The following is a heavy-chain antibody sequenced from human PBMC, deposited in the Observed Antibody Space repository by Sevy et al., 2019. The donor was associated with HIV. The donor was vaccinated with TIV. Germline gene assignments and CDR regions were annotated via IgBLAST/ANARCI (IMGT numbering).Heavy chain of an antibody. Sequence: GGSLRLSCAASGFTFSSYSMNWVRQAPGKGLEWVSSISGISNYIYYTDSVQGRFSISRDNAKDSLYLQMNSLRVEDTAIYYCARGVQTYDAFDIWGQWTMVTVSS. CDR3: ARGVQTYDAFDI. CDR2: ISGISNYI. D-gene: IGHD6-6*01. V-gene: IGHV3-21*01. J-gene: IGHJ3*02. CDR1: GFTFSSYS.